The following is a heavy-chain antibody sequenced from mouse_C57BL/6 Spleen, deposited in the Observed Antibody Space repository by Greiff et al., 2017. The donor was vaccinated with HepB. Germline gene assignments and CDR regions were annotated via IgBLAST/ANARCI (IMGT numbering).Heavy chain of an antibody. Sequence: EVQLKESGPELVKPGASVKISCKASGYSFTDYNMNWVKQSNGKSLEWIGVINPNYGTTSYNQKFKGKATLTVDQSSSTAYMQLNSLTSEDSAVYYCARGHYYGSSYWYFDVWGTGTTVTVSS. CDR3: ARGHYYGSSYWYFDV. J-gene: IGHJ1*03. CDR2: INPNYGTT. CDR1: GYSFTDYN. D-gene: IGHD1-1*01. V-gene: IGHV1-39*01.